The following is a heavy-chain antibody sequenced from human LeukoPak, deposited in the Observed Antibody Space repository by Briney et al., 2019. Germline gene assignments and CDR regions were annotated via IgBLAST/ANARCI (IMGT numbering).Heavy chain of an antibody. D-gene: IGHD6-19*01. J-gene: IGHJ4*02. Sequence: SVKVSCKASGGTFISYAISWVRQAPGQGLEWMGGIIPIFGTANYAQKFQGRVTITADESTSTAYMELSSLRSEDTAVYYCARAPPAGYYSDYWGQGTLVTVSS. CDR2: IIPIFGTA. CDR3: ARAPPAGYYSDY. V-gene: IGHV1-69*13. CDR1: GGTFISYA.